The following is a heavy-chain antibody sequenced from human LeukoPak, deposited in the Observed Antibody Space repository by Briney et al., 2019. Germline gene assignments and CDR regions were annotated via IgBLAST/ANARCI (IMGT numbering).Heavy chain of an antibody. CDR1: GGTFSSYA. D-gene: IGHD2-2*01. CDR3: ARWTVVPAAGYYYYYGMDV. CDR2: ISAYNGNT. J-gene: IGHJ6*02. V-gene: IGHV1-18*01. Sequence: GSSVTVSCTASGGTFSSYAISWVRQAPGQGLEWMGWISAYNGNTNYAQKLQGRVTMTTDTSTSTAYMELRSLRSDDTAVYYCARWTVVPAAGYYYYYGMDVWGQGTTVTVSS.